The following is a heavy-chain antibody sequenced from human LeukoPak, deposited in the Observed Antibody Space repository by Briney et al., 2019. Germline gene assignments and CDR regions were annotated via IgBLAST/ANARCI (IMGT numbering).Heavy chain of an antibody. D-gene: IGHD3-10*01. CDR2: INHSGST. J-gene: IGHJ5*02. CDR3: ARARRVRGVPLDP. V-gene: IGHV4-34*01. CDR1: GGSFSGYY. Sequence: KPSETLSLTCAVYGGSFSGYYWSWIRQPPGKGLEWIGEINHSGSTNYNPSLKSRVTISVDRSKNQFSLKLSSVTAADTAVYYCARARRVRGVPLDPWGQGTLVTVSS.